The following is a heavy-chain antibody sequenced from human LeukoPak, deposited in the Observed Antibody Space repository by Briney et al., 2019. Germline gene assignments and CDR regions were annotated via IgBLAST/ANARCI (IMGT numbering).Heavy chain of an antibody. V-gene: IGHV1-46*01. D-gene: IGHD6-6*01. CDR3: ATSFYSSSSPLDY. CDR2: INPSGGST. J-gene: IGHJ4*02. Sequence: ASVKVSCKASGYTFTSYYMHWVRQAPGQGLEWMGIINPSGGSTSYAQKFQGRVTMTEDTSTDTAYMELSSLRSEDTAVYYCATSFYSSSSPLDYWGQGTLVTVSS. CDR1: GYTFTSYY.